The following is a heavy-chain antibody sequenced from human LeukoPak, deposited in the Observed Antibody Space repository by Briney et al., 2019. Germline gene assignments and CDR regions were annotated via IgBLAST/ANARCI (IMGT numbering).Heavy chain of an antibody. V-gene: IGHV3-30*18. CDR3: AKDYWTGYYESFDY. Sequence: PGRSLRLSCAASGFTFSSYGMHWVRQAPGKGLEWVAVISYDGSNKYYADSVKGRFTISRDNSKNTLYLQMNSLRAEDTAVFYCAKDYWTGYYESFDYWGQGTLVTVSS. CDR1: GFTFSSYG. J-gene: IGHJ4*02. CDR2: ISYDGSNK. D-gene: IGHD3/OR15-3a*01.